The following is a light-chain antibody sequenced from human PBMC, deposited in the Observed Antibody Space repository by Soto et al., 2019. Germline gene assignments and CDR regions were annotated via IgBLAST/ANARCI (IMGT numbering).Light chain of an antibody. CDR3: QQRRNWPLIT. Sequence: EIVLTQSPATLSLSQGERDTLSCRASQSVSNYLAWYQQKPGQAPRLLIYDASNRATGIPGRFSGSGSGTDFTLTISSLEPEDFAVYYCQQRRNWPLITFGQGTRLEIK. J-gene: IGKJ5*01. V-gene: IGKV3-11*01. CDR2: DAS. CDR1: QSVSNY.